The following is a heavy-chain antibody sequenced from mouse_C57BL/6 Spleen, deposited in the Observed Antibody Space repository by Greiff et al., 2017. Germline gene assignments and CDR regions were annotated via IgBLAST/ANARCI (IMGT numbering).Heavy chain of an antibody. Sequence: VQLQQSGPELVKPGASVKISCKASGYAFSSSWMNWVKQRPGQGLEWIGRIYPGDGDTNYNGKFKGKATLTADKSSSTAYMQLSSLTSEDSAVYFCARKDYGSSFDYWGKGTTLTVSS. CDR2: IYPGDGDT. V-gene: IGHV1-82*01. J-gene: IGHJ2*01. CDR3: ARKDYGSSFDY. CDR1: GYAFSSSW. D-gene: IGHD1-1*01.